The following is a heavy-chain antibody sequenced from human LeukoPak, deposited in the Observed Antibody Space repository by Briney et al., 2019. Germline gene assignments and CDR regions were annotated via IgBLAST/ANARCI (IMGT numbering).Heavy chain of an antibody. CDR2: ISDSGST. CDR3: ARGSLLEWFDN. J-gene: IGHJ5*02. D-gene: IGHD3-3*01. Sequence: PSETLSLTCTVSGGSIRSYYWSWIRQPPGKRLEWIGYISDSGSTNYNPSLKSRVTISVDTPKSQFSLKLSSVTAADTAVYYCARGSLLEWFDNWGQGTLVSVSS. V-gene: IGHV4-59*01. CDR1: GGSIRSYY.